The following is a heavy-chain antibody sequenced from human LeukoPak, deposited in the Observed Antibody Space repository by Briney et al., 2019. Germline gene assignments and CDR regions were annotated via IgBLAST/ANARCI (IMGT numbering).Heavy chain of an antibody. CDR2: ISSSSSYI. CDR1: GLTFSSYS. Sequence: PGGSLRLSCAASGLTFSSYSMNWVRQAPGKGLEWVSSISSSSSYIYYADSVKGRFTISRDNAKNSLYLQMNSLRAEDTAVYYCAGGGPGIAAAGTLDYWGQGTLVTVSS. D-gene: IGHD6-13*01. CDR3: AGGGPGIAAAGTLDY. J-gene: IGHJ4*02. V-gene: IGHV3-21*01.